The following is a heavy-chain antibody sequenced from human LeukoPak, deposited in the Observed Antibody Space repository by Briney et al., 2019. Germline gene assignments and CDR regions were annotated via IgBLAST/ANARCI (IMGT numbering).Heavy chain of an antibody. Sequence: ASVKVSCKASGYTFTGYYMHWVRQAPGQGLEWMGWINPNSGGTNYAQKFQGRVTMTRDTSISTAYMELSRLRSDDMAVYYCAGDSHYYGSGTIRYMDVWGKGTTVTVSS. V-gene: IGHV1-2*02. CDR3: AGDSHYYGSGTIRYMDV. J-gene: IGHJ6*03. D-gene: IGHD3-10*01. CDR1: GYTFTGYY. CDR2: INPNSGGT.